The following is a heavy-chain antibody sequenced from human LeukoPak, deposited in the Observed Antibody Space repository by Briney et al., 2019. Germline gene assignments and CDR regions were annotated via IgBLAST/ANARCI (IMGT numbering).Heavy chain of an antibody. V-gene: IGHV3-7*04. CDR2: IKQDVSEK. J-gene: IGHJ5*02. Sequence: PGGSLRLSCAASGLTVSTNYMNWVRQAPGKGLEWVANIKQDVSEKYYVDSVKGQFTISRDNAKNSLYLQMNSLRAEDTAVYYCARILSAYDPFDPWGQGTLVTVSS. CDR3: ARILSAYDPFDP. D-gene: IGHD5-12*01. CDR1: GLTVSTNY.